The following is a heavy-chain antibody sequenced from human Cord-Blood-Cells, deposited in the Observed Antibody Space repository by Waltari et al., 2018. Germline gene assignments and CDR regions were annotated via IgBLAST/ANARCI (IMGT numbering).Heavy chain of an antibody. CDR2: IYYSGST. D-gene: IGHD3-10*01. CDR3: ARDEGGSGSFDY. Sequence: QVQLQESGPGLVKPSQTLSLTCTVSGGSISSGDYYWSWIRQPPGKGLEWIGYIYYSGSTYYNPYLKSRVTISVDTSKNQFSLKLSAVTAADTAVYYCARDEGGSGSFDYWGQGTLVTVSS. CDR1: GGSISSGDYY. J-gene: IGHJ4*02. V-gene: IGHV4-30-4*08.